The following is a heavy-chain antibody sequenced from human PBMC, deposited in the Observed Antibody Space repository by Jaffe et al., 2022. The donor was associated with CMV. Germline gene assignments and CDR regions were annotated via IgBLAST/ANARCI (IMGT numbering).Heavy chain of an antibody. CDR3: AKGRGGISWGYAFDM. V-gene: IGHV3-23*01. Sequence: EVQLLESGGGLVQPGGSLRLSCAASGFTFSNSAMNWVRQAPGKGLEWVSSISASGGSAYYTDSVKGRFTISRDDSKNTVYLQMNSLRAEDTAVYYCAKGRGGISWGYAFDMWGQGTMITVSS. J-gene: IGHJ3*02. CDR1: GFTFSNSA. D-gene: IGHD6-13*01. CDR2: ISASGGSA.